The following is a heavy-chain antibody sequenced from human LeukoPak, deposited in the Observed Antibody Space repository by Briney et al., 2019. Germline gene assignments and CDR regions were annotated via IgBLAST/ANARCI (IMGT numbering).Heavy chain of an antibody. CDR3: AKDHLYCSGGSCYGDY. D-gene: IGHD2-15*01. V-gene: IGHV3-23*01. J-gene: IGHJ4*02. CDR2: ISGSGTGT. CDR1: GFTFSNYP. Sequence: GGSLRLSCAASGFTFSNYPMSWVRQAPGKGLEWVSAISGSGTGTYYADSVRGRFTISRDNSKNTLYLQMNSLRVEDTAVYYCAKDHLYCSGGSCYGDYWVQGTLVTVSS.